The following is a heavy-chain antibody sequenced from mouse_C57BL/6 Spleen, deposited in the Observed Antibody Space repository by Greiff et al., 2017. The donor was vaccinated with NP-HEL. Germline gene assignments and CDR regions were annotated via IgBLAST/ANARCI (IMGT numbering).Heavy chain of an antibody. V-gene: IGHV1-69*01. D-gene: IGHD1-1*01. CDR1: GYTFTSYW. CDR3: ARHYGSTYYFDY. Sequence: QVQLQQSGAELVMPGASVKLSCKASGYTFTSYWMHWVKQRPGQGLEWIGEIDPSDSYTNYNQKFKGKSTLTVDKSSSTAYMQLSSLTSEDSAVYYCARHYGSTYYFDYWGQGTTLTVSS. CDR2: IDPSDSYT. J-gene: IGHJ2*01.